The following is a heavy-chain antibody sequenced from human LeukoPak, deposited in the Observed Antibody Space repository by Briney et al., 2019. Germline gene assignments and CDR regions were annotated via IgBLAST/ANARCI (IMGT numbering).Heavy chain of an antibody. CDR1: GYSFASQW. CDR3: ARLSGSWNFDY. D-gene: IGHD6-13*01. Sequence: PGESLKISCKGSGYSFASQWIGWVRQMPGKGLEWMGIINPGDSDIRYSPSFQGQVTISVDKSISTAYLQWTSLKASDTAMYYCARLSGSWNFDYWGQGTLVTVSS. J-gene: IGHJ4*02. V-gene: IGHV5-51*01. CDR2: INPGDSDI.